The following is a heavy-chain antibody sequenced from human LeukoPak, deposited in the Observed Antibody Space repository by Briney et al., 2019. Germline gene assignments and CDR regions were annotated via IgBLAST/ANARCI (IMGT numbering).Heavy chain of an antibody. D-gene: IGHD3-9*01. J-gene: IGHJ4*02. Sequence: GASMKVSCKASGYTFTSYGISWVRQAPGQGLEWMGWISAYNGNANYAQNLQGRVTMTTDTSTSTAYMELRSLRSDDTAVYYCVRYFDWPRPFDYWGQGTLVTVSS. CDR3: VRYFDWPRPFDY. CDR1: GYTFTSYG. CDR2: ISAYNGNA. V-gene: IGHV1-18*04.